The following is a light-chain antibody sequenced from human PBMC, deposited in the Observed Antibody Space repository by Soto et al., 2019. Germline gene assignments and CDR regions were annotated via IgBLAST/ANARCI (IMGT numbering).Light chain of an antibody. V-gene: IGLV4-69*01. J-gene: IGLJ1*01. CDR1: SGHSSNA. CDR3: PACYTGTQTYV. Sequence: QLVLTQSPSASASLGASVKLTCTLSSGHSSNAIAWHQQQPDKGPRYLMKLKSDGSHLKGDGIPDRFSGSRSEAERYLAISSLQSEDEADYSCPACYTGTQTYVFGTGTKVTVL. CDR2: LKSDGSH.